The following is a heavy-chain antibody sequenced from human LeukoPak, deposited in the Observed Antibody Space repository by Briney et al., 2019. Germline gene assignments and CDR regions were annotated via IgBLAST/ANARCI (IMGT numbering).Heavy chain of an antibody. D-gene: IGHD1-14*01. CDR2: ISYDGSNK. J-gene: IGHJ6*02. Sequence: GGSLRLSCAASGFTFSDYYMSWIRQAPGKGLEWVAVISYDGSNKYYADSVKGRFTISRDNSKNTLYLQMNSLRAEDTAVYYCARSRVTDRYYYYYYGMDVWGQGTTVTVSS. CDR3: ARSRVTDRYYYYYYGMDV. V-gene: IGHV3-30-3*01. CDR1: GFTFSDYY.